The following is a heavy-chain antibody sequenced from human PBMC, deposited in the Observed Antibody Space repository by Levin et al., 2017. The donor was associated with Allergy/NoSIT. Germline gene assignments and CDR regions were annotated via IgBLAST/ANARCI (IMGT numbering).Heavy chain of an antibody. J-gene: IGHJ3*02. Sequence: GGSLRLSCAASGFTFSSYWMSWVRQAPGKGLEWVANIKQDGSEKYYVDSVKGRFTISRDNAKNSLYLQMNSLRAEDTAVYYCAREAPYCSGGSCYPDAFDIWGQGTMVTVSS. CDR3: AREAPYCSGGSCYPDAFDI. V-gene: IGHV3-7*01. D-gene: IGHD2-15*01. CDR2: IKQDGSEK. CDR1: GFTFSSYW.